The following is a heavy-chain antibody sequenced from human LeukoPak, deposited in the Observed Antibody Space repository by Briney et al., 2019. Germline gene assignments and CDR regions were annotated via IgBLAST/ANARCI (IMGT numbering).Heavy chain of an antibody. CDR3: ARATPYDSSGYYYLYYYGMDV. D-gene: IGHD3-22*01. CDR2: ISAYNGNT. V-gene: IGHV1-18*01. J-gene: IGHJ6*02. CDR1: GFTFSGYG. Sequence: GGSLRLSCAASGFTFSGYGMHWVRQAPGQGLEWMGWISAYNGNTNYAQKLQGRVTMTTDTSTSTAYMELRSLRSDDTAVYYCARATPYDSSGYYYLYYYGMDVWGQGTTVTVSS.